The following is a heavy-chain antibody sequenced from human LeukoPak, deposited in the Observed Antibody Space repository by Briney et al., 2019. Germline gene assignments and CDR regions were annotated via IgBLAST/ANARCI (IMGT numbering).Heavy chain of an antibody. Sequence: PSETLSLTCAVYGGSFSGHYWTWIRQAPGKGLEWIGESTHNGSTNCNPSLKSRVTISVDTSKNQFSLKLTSVSAADTAVYHCARGRTGAAALDFWGPGTLVTVSS. CDR2: STHNGST. J-gene: IGHJ4*02. D-gene: IGHD2-2*01. V-gene: IGHV4-34*01. CDR1: GGSFSGHY. CDR3: ARGRTGAAALDF.